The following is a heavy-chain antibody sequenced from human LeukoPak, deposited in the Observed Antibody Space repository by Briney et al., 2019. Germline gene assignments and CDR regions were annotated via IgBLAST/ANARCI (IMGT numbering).Heavy chain of an antibody. CDR1: GFTFSRYW. V-gene: IGHV3-74*01. Sequence: GGSLRLSCAASGFTFSRYWMHWVRQAPGKGLVWVSRISPDGSSAHYEDSVNGRFTISRDNAKNTLYLQMNSLRAEDTAVYYCATLRAVVAFDDFDTWGQGTMVTVSS. J-gene: IGHJ3*02. CDR2: ISPDGSSA. D-gene: IGHD3-22*01. CDR3: ATLRAVVAFDDFDT.